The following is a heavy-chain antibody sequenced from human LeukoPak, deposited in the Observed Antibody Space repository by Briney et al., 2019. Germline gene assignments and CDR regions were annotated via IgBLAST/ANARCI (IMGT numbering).Heavy chain of an antibody. V-gene: IGHV4-34*01. D-gene: IGHD4-23*01. J-gene: IGHJ4*02. Sequence: SKTLSLTCAVYGGSFSGYYWSWIRQPPGKGLEWIGEINHSGSTNYNPSLKSRVTISVDTSKNQFSLKLSSVTAADTAVYYCATQGLRWPSGDYWGQGTLVTVSS. CDR1: GGSFSGYY. CDR3: ATQGLRWPSGDY. CDR2: INHSGST.